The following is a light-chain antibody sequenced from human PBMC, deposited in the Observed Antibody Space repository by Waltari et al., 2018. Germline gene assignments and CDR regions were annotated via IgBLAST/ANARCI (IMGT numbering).Light chain of an antibody. CDR2: AAS. Sequence: IQLTHSPSSLSASLGDSVTITCRASQSISSYLNWYQQKPGNAPKLLIYAASSLQSGVPPRFSGSGSGTDFTLTISSLQPEDFATYYCQQSYSIPRFTFGPGTKVDI. CDR3: QQSYSIPRFT. CDR1: QSISSY. V-gene: IGKV1-39*01. J-gene: IGKJ3*01.